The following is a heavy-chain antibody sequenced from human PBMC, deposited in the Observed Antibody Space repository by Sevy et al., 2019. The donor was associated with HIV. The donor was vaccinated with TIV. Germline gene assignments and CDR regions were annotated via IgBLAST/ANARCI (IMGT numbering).Heavy chain of an antibody. D-gene: IGHD1-1*01. CDR1: GFTFSPFG. V-gene: IGHV3-30*18. Sequence: GGSLRLSCAASGFTFSPFGMHWVRQAPGKGLEGVAVISYDGFKKYYADSMKGRFTISRDNSKNTLYLQMNSLRVEDTALYFCAKDGGRYNYAPSDYWGLGTLVTVSS. J-gene: IGHJ4*02. CDR3: AKDGGRYNYAPSDY. CDR2: ISYDGFKK.